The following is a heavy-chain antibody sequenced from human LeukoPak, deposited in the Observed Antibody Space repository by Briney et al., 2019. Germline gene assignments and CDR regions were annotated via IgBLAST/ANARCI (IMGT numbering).Heavy chain of an antibody. CDR1: GYTFTGYY. J-gene: IGHJ4*02. CDR2: INPNSGGT. Sequence: GASVKVSCKASGYTFTGYYMHWVRQAPGQGLEWMGWINPNSGGTNYAQKFQGRVTMTRDTSISTAYMELSRLRSDDTAVYYCAIVAHSTRWLYYFDYWGQGTLVTVSS. CDR3: AIVAHSTRWLYYFDY. V-gene: IGHV1-2*02. D-gene: IGHD6-19*01.